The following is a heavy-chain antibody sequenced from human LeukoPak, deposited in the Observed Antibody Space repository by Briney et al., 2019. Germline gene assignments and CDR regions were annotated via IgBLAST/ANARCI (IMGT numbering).Heavy chain of an antibody. CDR2: ISDSAVGT. J-gene: IGHJ4*02. CDR3: AKDYCSSTSCPQKD. V-gene: IGHV3-23*01. D-gene: IGHD2-2*01. CDR1: VFTFSNYS. Sequence: PGGSLRLSCATSVFTFSNYSMRWVRQAQRKGQEWVSIISDSAVGTYYTDSVKGRFAISRDNSKNTLYLQMNSLRAEDTAIYYCAKDYCSSTSCPQKDWGQGTLVTVSS.